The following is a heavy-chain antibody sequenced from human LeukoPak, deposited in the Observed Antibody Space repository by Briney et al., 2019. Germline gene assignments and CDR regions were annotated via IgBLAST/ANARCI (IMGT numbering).Heavy chain of an antibody. CDR2: IYYTGST. CDR3: ARGGNYWPQWWFDP. D-gene: IGHD1-26*01. V-gene: IGHV4-59*01. Sequence: PSETLSLTCTVSGGSISTYYWSWIRQPPGKGLEWIGYIYYTGSTSYNPSLKSRVTMSLDASKDQFSLELNSVTPADTAVYYCARGGNYWPQWWFDPWGRGTLVSVSS. CDR1: GGSISTYY. J-gene: IGHJ5*02.